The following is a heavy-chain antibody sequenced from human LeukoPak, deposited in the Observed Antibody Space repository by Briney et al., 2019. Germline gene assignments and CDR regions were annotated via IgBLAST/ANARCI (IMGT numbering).Heavy chain of an antibody. D-gene: IGHD3-10*01. CDR1: GFTFSSYG. Sequence: GGSLRLSCAASGFTFSSYGMHWVRQAPGKGLEWVAVISYDGSNKYYADSVKGRFTISRDNSKNTLYLQMNSLRAEDTAVYYCAKDFHGSGSYYYFDYWGQGTLVTVSS. CDR3: AKDFHGSGSYYYFDY. J-gene: IGHJ4*02. CDR2: ISYDGSNK. V-gene: IGHV3-30*18.